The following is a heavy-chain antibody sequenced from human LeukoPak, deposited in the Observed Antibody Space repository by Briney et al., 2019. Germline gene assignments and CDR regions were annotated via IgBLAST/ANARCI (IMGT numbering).Heavy chain of an antibody. J-gene: IGHJ5*02. CDR3: GKGSTGWSRDP. D-gene: IGHD6-19*01. CDR1: GYTFTERG. CDR2: ISATSGNT. Sequence: GASVKGSCKASGYTFTERGISWMRHVPGQGLEWMGWISATSGNTYYAQTFQDRVTMTTDASTSTAYMELRDLTADDTAVYYCGKGSTGWSRDPWGQGTLVTVSS. V-gene: IGHV1-18*01.